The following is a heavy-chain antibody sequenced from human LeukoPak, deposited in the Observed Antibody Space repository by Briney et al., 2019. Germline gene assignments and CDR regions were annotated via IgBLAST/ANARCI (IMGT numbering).Heavy chain of an antibody. V-gene: IGHV5-51*01. CDR2: IYPGDSDT. D-gene: IGHD6-13*01. CDR3: ARPSDSNTWSRRTFDL. CDR1: GYSFTNYW. Sequence: GESLKISCKGSGYSFTNYWIGWVRHMPGKGLEWMGIIYPGDSDTRYSPSFQGQVTISADKSISTAYLQWSSLKASDTATYYCARPSDSNTWSRRTFDLWGQGTMVTVFS. J-gene: IGHJ3*01.